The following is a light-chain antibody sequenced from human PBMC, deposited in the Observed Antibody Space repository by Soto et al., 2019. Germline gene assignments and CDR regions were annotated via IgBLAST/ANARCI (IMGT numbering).Light chain of an antibody. CDR3: SSHTSGSTRV. CDR1: SGDVGGYDY. V-gene: IGLV2-14*01. J-gene: IGLJ1*01. Sequence: QSALTQPASVSGSPGQSIAISCTGTSGDVGGYDYGSWYQQQPDKAPKLMIYEVTKRPSWVSNRFSGSKSGNTASLTISGLQPEDEADYYCSSHTSGSTRVFGSGTKLTVL. CDR2: EVT.